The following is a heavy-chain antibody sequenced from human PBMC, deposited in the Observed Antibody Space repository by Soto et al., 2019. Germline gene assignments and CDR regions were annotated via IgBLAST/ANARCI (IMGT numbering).Heavy chain of an antibody. Sequence: ASVKVSCKASGYTFTSYAMHWVRQAPGQRLEWMGWINAGNGNTKYSQKFQGRVTITRDTSASTAYMELSSLRSEDTAVYYCARTYCGGDCYFDFDYWGQGTLVTV. V-gene: IGHV1-3*01. D-gene: IGHD2-21*02. J-gene: IGHJ4*02. CDR3: ARTYCGGDCYFDFDY. CDR2: INAGNGNT. CDR1: GYTFTSYA.